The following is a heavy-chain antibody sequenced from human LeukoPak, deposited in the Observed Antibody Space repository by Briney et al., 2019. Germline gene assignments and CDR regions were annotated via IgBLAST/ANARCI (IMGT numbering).Heavy chain of an antibody. CDR1: GFTFSSYG. CDR3: ARGRGGTGPWYFDP. J-gene: IGHJ2*01. CDR2: IWYDGSNK. Sequence: PGGSLRLSCAASGFTFSSYGMHWVRQAPGKGLEWVAVIWYDGSNKYYADSVKGRFTISRDNSKNTLYLQMNSLRAEDTAVYYCARGRGGTGPWYFDPRGRGTLVTVSS. D-gene: IGHD3-16*01. V-gene: IGHV3-33*01.